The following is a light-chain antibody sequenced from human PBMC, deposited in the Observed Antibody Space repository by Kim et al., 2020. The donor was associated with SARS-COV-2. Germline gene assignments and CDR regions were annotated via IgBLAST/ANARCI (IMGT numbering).Light chain of an antibody. J-gene: IGKJ5*01. V-gene: IGKV4-1*01. CDR3: QQYYSTPIT. CDR2: WAS. CDR1: QSVLYTSNNKNY. Sequence: DIVMTQSPDSLAVSLGERATINCKSSQSVLYTSNNKNYLAWYQQKPRQPPKLLIYWASTRESGVPDRFSGSGSGTDFTLTIDSLQVEDVAVYYCQQYYSTPITFGQGTRLEIK.